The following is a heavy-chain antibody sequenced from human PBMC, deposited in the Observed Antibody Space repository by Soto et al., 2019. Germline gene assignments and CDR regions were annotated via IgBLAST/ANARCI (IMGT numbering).Heavy chain of an antibody. CDR1: GYTLTELS. CDR3: ATDLQQLGRNNLFDP. CDR2: FDPEDGET. D-gene: IGHD6-13*01. J-gene: IGHJ5*02. V-gene: IGHV1-24*01. Sequence: ASVKVSCKVSGYTLTELSMHWVRQAPGKGLEWMGGFDPEDGETIYAQKFQGRVTMTEDTSTDTAYMELSSLRSEDTAVYYCATDLQQLGRNNLFDPWGQGTLVTVSS.